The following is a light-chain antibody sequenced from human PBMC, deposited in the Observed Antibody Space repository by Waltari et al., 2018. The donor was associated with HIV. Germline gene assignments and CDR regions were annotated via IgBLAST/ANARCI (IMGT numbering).Light chain of an antibody. V-gene: IGLV2-14*01. J-gene: IGLJ3*02. CDR3: SSFTSRTTWV. Sequence: QSALTQPASVSGSPGQWITISCTGSSSDVGGYKYVCCDQQHPGKAPKLIIYEVSNRPLGVSNRFAGSKSGNTASLTISGLQAEDEADYYCSSFTSRTTWVFGGGTKLTVL. CDR2: EVS. CDR1: SSDVGGYKY.